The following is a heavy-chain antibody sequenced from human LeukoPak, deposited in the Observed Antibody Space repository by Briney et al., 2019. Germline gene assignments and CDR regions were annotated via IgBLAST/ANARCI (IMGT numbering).Heavy chain of an antibody. Sequence: GGSLRLSCAASGFTFSSYAMSWVRQAPGKGLEWVSAISGSGGSTYYVDSVKGRFTISRDNSKNTLYLQMNSLRAEDTAVYYCAKLVGDYVTGPIDYWGQGTLVTVSS. D-gene: IGHD4-17*01. V-gene: IGHV3-23*01. CDR2: ISGSGGST. CDR3: AKLVGDYVTGPIDY. J-gene: IGHJ4*02. CDR1: GFTFSSYA.